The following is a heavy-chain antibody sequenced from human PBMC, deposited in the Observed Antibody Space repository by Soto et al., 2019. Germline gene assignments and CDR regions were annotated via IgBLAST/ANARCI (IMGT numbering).Heavy chain of an antibody. CDR1: GYTFTIHG. CDR3: AREATWQQLAPHYYYYGMDV. V-gene: IGHV1-18*01. CDR2: ISAYNGNT. Sequence: ASVKVSCKASGYTFTIHGISWVRQAPGQGLEWMGWISAYNGNTNYAQKLQGRVTMTTDTSTSTAYMELRSLRSDDTAVYYCAREATWQQLAPHYYYYGMDVWGQGTTVTVSS. D-gene: IGHD6-13*01. J-gene: IGHJ6*02.